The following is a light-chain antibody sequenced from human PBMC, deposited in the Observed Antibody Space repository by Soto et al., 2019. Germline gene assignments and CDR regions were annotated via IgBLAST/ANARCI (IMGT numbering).Light chain of an antibody. J-gene: IGKJ1*01. V-gene: IGKV3-20*01. Sequence: ERVLTQSPGTLSLSPGERATPSCRARQSVSSNYLAWYQQKPGQAPRLLIYGASTRATGIPGRFSGSGSGTDFTLTISRLEPEDSAVYYCQQYGSSPTWTFGQGTKGDIK. CDR2: GAS. CDR3: QQYGSSPTWT. CDR1: QSVSSNY.